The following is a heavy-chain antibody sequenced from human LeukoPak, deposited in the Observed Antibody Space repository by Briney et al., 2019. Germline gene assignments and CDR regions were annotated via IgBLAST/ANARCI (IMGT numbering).Heavy chain of an antibody. CDR2: INQDKTAL. V-gene: IGHV3-7*02. CDR1: GFTSNSHC. Sequence: PGGTLRLSCEASGFTSNSHCMSGVRQAPGQGLEWRASINQDKTALRYVDSVRGRFTISRDNARSLLYLEMSSLRAEDTAVYFCARLKDYRTVYDYWGPGTLVTVSS. D-gene: IGHD4-11*01. CDR3: ARLKDYRTVYDY. J-gene: IGHJ4*02.